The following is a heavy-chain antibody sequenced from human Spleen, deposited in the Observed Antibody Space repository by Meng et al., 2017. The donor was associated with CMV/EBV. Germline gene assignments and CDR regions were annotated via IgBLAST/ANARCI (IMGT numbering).Heavy chain of an antibody. CDR1: GFTFSSYA. CDR3: ARGVMSYCSSTSCPFDN. J-gene: IGHJ4*02. CDR2: ISYDGSNK. Sequence: GESLKISCAASGFTFSSYAMHWVRQAPGKGLEWVAVISYDGSNKYYADSVKGRFTISRDNSKNTLYLQMNSLRAEDTAVYYCARGVMSYCSSTSCPFDNWGQGTLVTVSS. V-gene: IGHV3-30*14. D-gene: IGHD2-2*01.